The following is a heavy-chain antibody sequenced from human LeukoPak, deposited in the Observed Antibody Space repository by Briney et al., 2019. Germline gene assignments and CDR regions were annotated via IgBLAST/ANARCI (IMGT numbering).Heavy chain of an antibody. CDR2: IYPGDSDT. Sequence: GESLKISCKGSGYSFTSYWIGWVRQMPGKGLEWMGIIYPGDSDTRYSPSFQGQVTISADKSISTAYLQWSSLKASDTALYYCARCMVRGAIISKVDYWGQGTLVTVSS. CDR3: ARCMVRGAIISKVDY. V-gene: IGHV5-51*01. J-gene: IGHJ4*02. CDR1: GYSFTSYW. D-gene: IGHD3-10*01.